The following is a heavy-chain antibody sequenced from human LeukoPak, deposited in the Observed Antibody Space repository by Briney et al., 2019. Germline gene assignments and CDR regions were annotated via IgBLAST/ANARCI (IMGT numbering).Heavy chain of an antibody. CDR2: ISNSDDDT. CDR3: AKATGTLSN. V-gene: IGHV3-23*01. J-gene: IGHJ4*02. Sequence: GGSLXLSCAASGFTFSSYAMSWVRQAPGKGLEWVSTISNSDDDTYYADSVKGRFTISRDSSKNTLYLQMNSLTAEDTAIYYCAKATGTLSNWGQGTLVTVSS. D-gene: IGHD1-1*01. CDR1: GFTFSSYA.